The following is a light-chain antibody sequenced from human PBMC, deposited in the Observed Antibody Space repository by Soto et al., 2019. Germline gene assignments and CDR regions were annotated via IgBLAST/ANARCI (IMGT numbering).Light chain of an antibody. J-gene: IGLJ3*02. CDR2: EVS. Sequence: QSVLTQPPSASGSPGQSVTISCTGTSSDVGGYNYVSWYQQHPGKAPKLMIYEVSKRPSGVSNRFSGSKSGNTASLTISGLQAEDEADYYCSSYTSSSTWVFGGGTQLTVL. CDR3: SSYTSSSTWV. CDR1: SSDVGGYNY. V-gene: IGLV2-14*01.